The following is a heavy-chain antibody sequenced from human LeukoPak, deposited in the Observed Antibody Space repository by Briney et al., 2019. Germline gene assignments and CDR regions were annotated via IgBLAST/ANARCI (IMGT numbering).Heavy chain of an antibody. CDR1: CGSLSSSSYY. D-gene: IGHD6-6*01. J-gene: IGHJ4*02. CDR2: IYYSGST. V-gene: IGHV4-39*01. Sequence: KPSETLFPTCTVSCGSLSSSSYYLGWIRQPPGKGLEWVGSIYYSGSTYYNPSLKSRVTISVDTSKNQFSLKLSSVTAADTAVYYCARLPLGSSSYFDYWGQGTLVTVSS. CDR3: ARLPLGSSSYFDY.